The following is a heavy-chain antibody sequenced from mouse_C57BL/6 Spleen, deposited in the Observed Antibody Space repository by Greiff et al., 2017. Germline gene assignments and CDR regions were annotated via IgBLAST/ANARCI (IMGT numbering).Heavy chain of an antibody. V-gene: IGHV7-3*01. D-gene: IGHD3-1*01. CDR2: IRNKANGYTT. J-gene: IGHJ4*01. Sequence: EVMLVESGGGLVQPGGSLSLSCAASGFTFTDYYMSWVRQPPGKALEWVGFIRNKANGYTTEYSASVKGRFTISRDNSQSILYLQMNALRAEDSATYYCARLRGLPKAMDYWGQGTSVTVSA. CDR3: ARLRGLPKAMDY. CDR1: GFTFTDYY.